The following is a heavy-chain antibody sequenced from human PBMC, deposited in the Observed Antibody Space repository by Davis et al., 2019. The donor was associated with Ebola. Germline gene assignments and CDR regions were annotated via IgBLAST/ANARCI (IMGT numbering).Heavy chain of an antibody. CDR2: IRSKANSYAT. Sequence: GGSLRPSCAASGFTFSGSALHWVRPASGNGLEWVGRIRSKANSYATAYAASVKGRFTISRDDSKNTAYLQMNSLKTEDTAVYYCTTTAVTTDYWGQGTLVTVSS. J-gene: IGHJ4*02. D-gene: IGHD4-17*01. V-gene: IGHV3-73*01. CDR3: TTTAVTTDY. CDR1: GFTFSGSA.